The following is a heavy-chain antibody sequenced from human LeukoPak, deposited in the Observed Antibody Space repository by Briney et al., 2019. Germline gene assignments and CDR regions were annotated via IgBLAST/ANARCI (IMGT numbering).Heavy chain of an antibody. CDR3: AGGDIVVVPAATFRTYYYYGMDV. J-gene: IGHJ6*02. CDR2: IYYSGST. CDR1: GGSISSYY. V-gene: IGHV4-59*08. D-gene: IGHD2-2*01. Sequence: SETLSLTCTVSGGSISSYYWSWIRQPPGKGLEWIGYIYYSGSTNYNPSLKSRVTISVDTSKNQFSLKLSSVTAADTAVYYCAGGDIVVVPAATFRTYYYYGMDVWGQGTTVTVSS.